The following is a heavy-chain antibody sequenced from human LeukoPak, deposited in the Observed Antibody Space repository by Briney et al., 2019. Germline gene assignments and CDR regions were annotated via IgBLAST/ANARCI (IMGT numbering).Heavy chain of an antibody. Sequence: ASVKVSCKASGGTFSSYAISWVRQAPGQGLEWMGGIIPIFGTANYAQKFQGRVTITADESTSTAYMELSSLRSEDTAVYYCARDRITIFGVVTFDYMDVWGKGTTVTVSS. V-gene: IGHV1-69*13. D-gene: IGHD3-3*01. CDR2: IIPIFGTA. J-gene: IGHJ6*03. CDR3: ARDRITIFGVVTFDYMDV. CDR1: GGTFSSYA.